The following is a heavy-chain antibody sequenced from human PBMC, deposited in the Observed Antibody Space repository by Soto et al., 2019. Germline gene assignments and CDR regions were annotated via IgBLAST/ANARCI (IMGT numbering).Heavy chain of an antibody. J-gene: IGHJ4*02. CDR3: ATRSPAFDY. V-gene: IGHV1-18*01. Sequence: QVHLVQSGPEVKKPGASVKVSCRTSGYTFTNFGISWVRQAPGQGLEWMGWISTDKGHTNYAQKFQGRVTMTTDTSTSTGYMELRSLRSDDTAVYYCATRSPAFDYWGQGTLVTVSS. CDR1: GYTFTNFG. CDR2: ISTDKGHT.